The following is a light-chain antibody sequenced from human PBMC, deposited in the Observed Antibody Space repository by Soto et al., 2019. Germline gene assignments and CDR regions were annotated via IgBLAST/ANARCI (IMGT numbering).Light chain of an antibody. CDR2: AAT. V-gene: IGKV1-12*01. J-gene: IGKJ4*01. Sequence: DIQMTQSPSSVSASVGDRVTITCRATQGMSNWLAWYQPKPGQAPKLLIYAATSLPDGVPLRFSGSGSGADFTLTISALQPEDFANDYCHRANSIPITFGGGNKVEIK. CDR1: QGMSNW. CDR3: HRANSIPIT.